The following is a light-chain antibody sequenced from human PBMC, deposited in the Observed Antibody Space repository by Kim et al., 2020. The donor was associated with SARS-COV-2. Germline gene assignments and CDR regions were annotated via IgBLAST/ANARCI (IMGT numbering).Light chain of an antibody. CDR3: QQYNNWPPT. CDR1: QSVSSN. V-gene: IGKV3-15*01. J-gene: IGKJ5*01. CDR2: GAS. Sequence: EIVMTQSPATLSVSPGERATLSCRASQSVSSNLAWYQQKPGQAPRLLIYGASTRATGIPARFSGSGSGTEFTLTISSLQSEDVAVYYCQQYNNWPPTSGQGTRLEIK.